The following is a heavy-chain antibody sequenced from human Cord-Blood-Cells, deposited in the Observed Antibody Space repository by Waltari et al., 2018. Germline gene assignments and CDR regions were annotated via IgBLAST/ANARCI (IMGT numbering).Heavy chain of an antibody. D-gene: IGHD4-17*01. V-gene: IGHV1-69*10. CDR1: GGTFSSYA. CDR3: ALTGTSDYPHYFDY. Sequence: QVQLVQSGAEVKKPGSSVKVSCKASGGTFSSYAISWVRQAPGQGLEWMGGIIPILGTANYAQKVQGRVTITADKSTSTAYMELSSLRSEDTAVYYCALTGTSDYPHYFDYWGQGTLVTVSS. J-gene: IGHJ4*02. CDR2: IIPILGTA.